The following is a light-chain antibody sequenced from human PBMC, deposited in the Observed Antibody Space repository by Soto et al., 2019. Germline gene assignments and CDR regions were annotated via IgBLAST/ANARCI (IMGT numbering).Light chain of an antibody. V-gene: IGLV2-8*01. CDR1: TSDVGAYSY. J-gene: IGLJ2*01. CDR2: EVS. Sequence: QSALTQPPSASGSPGQSVTISCTGTTSDVGAYSYVSWYQQHPDKAPKLIIYEVSKRPSGVPDRFSGSKSGTTASLTVSGLQAEDEADYYCIAHAGSSNWGIFGGGTKVTVL. CDR3: IAHAGSSNWGI.